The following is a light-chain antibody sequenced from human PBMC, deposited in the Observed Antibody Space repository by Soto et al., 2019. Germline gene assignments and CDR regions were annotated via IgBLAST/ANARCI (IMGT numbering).Light chain of an antibody. V-gene: IGKV1-5*01. CDR3: QQYNSYRWT. Sequence: DIQVTQSPSTLSASSGDSLTITCRASQSIDNWLAWYQQKPGKAPKLLIYDASSLESGVPSRFSGSGSGTEFTLTISSLQPDDFATYYCQQYNSYRWTFGQGTKVDI. J-gene: IGKJ1*01. CDR1: QSIDNW. CDR2: DAS.